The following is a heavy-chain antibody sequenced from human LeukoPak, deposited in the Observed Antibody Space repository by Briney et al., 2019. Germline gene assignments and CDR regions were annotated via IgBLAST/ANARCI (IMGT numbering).Heavy chain of an antibody. D-gene: IGHD3-22*01. J-gene: IGHJ4*02. CDR2: INHSGST. Sequence: SETLSLTCVVYGVSFSGYCWSWIRQPPGKGLEWIGDINHSGSTNYTPSLKTRVTISVDTSRDQFSLKMSSVTAADTAVYYCVTIMYDSSGYSYFDLWGQGTLVTVSS. CDR3: VTIMYDSSGYSYFDL. CDR1: GVSFSGYC. V-gene: IGHV4-34*01.